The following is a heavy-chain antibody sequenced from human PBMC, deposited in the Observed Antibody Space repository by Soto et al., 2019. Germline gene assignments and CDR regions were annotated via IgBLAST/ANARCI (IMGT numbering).Heavy chain of an antibody. D-gene: IGHD1-26*01. CDR3: AKKQGVELVPLATVDWFDP. J-gene: IGHJ5*02. CDR2: ISGSGFKK. V-gene: IGHV3-23*01. CDR1: GFIFENFG. Sequence: PGGSGLSCAASGFIFENFGMSWVRQAPGKGLEWISSISGSGFKKYYADSVKGRFTISRDNSKSTVYLELNNLSAEDTAVYHCAKKQGVELVPLATVDWFDPWGQGSGGTSPQ.